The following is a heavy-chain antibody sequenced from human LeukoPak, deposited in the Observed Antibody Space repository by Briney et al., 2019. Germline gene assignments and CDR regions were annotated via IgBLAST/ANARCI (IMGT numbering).Heavy chain of an antibody. D-gene: IGHD4-17*01. V-gene: IGHV4-59*01. CDR3: ARDDYGDYYYGMDV. CDR1: GGSISSYY. CDR2: IYYSGST. Sequence: SETLSLTCTVSGGSISSYYRSWIRQPPGKGLEWIGYIYYSGSTNYNPSLKSRVTISVDTSKNQFSLKLSSVTAADTAVYYCARDDYGDYYYGMDVWGQGTTVTVSS. J-gene: IGHJ6*02.